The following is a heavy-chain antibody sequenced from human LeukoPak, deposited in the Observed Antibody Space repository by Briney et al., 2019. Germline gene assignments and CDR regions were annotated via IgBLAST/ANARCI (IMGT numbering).Heavy chain of an antibody. V-gene: IGHV4-4*07. D-gene: IGHD2-2*01. J-gene: IGHJ6*03. Sequence: SETLSLTCSVSGASINSYYWTWIRQPAGKGLEWIGRIFTSASTSYNPSLKSRVTMSIDTSKNQFSLKLSSVTAADTAVYYCARYSSTSWPYMDVWGKGTTVTVSS. CDR2: IFTSAST. CDR1: GASINSYY. CDR3: ARYSSTSWPYMDV.